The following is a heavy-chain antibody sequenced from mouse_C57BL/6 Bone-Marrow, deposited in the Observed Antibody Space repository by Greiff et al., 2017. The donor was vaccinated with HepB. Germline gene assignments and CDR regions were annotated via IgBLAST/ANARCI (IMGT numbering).Heavy chain of an antibody. Sequence: EVKLMESGGGLVKPGGSLKLSCAASGFTFSSYAMSWVRQTPEKRLEWVATISDGGSYTYYPDNVKGRFTISRDNAKNNLYLQMSHLKSEDTAMYYCARVDYERFAYWGQGTLVTVSP. V-gene: IGHV5-4*03. CDR2: ISDGGSYT. D-gene: IGHD2-4*01. CDR3: ARVDYERFAY. J-gene: IGHJ3*01. CDR1: GFTFSSYA.